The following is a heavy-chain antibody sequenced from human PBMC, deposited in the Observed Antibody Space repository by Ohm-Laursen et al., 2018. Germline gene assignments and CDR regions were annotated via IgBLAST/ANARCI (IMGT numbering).Heavy chain of an antibody. CDR3: ARDLKHYYGSGSFDP. D-gene: IGHD3-10*01. J-gene: IGHJ5*01. CDR1: GYTFSSYG. CDR2: ISAYNGNT. V-gene: IGHV1-18*01. Sequence: GASVKVSCKASGYTFSSYGINWVRQAPGQGLEWMGWISAYNGNTNYTQKFQGRATMTTDTSTSTAYMELRSLRSDDTAMYFCARDLKHYYGSGSFDPWGQGTLVTASS.